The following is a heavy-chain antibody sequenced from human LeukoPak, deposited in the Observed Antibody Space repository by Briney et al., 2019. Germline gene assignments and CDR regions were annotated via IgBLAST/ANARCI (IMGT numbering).Heavy chain of an antibody. CDR1: GYTFTSYD. CDR2: MNPNSGNT. D-gene: IGHD3-16*01. J-gene: IGHJ4*02. CDR3: ARADYGGDY. V-gene: IGHV1-8*01. Sequence: GASVKVSCKASGYTFTSYDINWVRQATGQGLEWMGWMNPNSGNTGYAQKFQGRITMTRNTSISTVYMELSSLKSEDTAVYYSARADYGGDYWGQGTLVTVSS.